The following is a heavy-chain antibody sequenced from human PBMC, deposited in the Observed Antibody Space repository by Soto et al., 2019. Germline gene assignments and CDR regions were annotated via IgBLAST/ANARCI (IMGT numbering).Heavy chain of an antibody. J-gene: IGHJ4*02. CDR3: VRLCSSGWYGTGRY. CDR2: INWNGGST. CDR1: GFTFDDYG. D-gene: IGHD6-19*01. Sequence: EVQLVESGGGVVRPGGSLRLSCAASGFTFDDYGMSWVRQAPGKGLEWVSGINWNGGSTGYADSVKGRFTISRDNAKNSLYLQMNILRAEDTALSFCVRLCSSGWYGTGRYWGQGTLVTVSS. V-gene: IGHV3-20*04.